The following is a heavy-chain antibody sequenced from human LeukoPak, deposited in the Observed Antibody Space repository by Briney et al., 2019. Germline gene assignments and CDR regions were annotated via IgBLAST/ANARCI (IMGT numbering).Heavy chain of an antibody. Sequence: SETLSLTCTVSGGSISSSSYYWGWIRQHPGKGLEWIGYIYYSGSTYYNPSLKSRVTISVDTSKNQFSLKLSSVTAADTAVYYCARAKSRWFGELFNAFDIWGQGTMVTVSS. CDR2: IYYSGST. J-gene: IGHJ3*02. CDR3: ARAKSRWFGELFNAFDI. V-gene: IGHV4-31*03. D-gene: IGHD3-10*01. CDR1: GGSISSSSYY.